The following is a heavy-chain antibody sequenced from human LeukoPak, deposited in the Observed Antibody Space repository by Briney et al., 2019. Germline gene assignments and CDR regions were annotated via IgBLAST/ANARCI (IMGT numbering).Heavy chain of an antibody. Sequence: SQTLSLTCAISGDSVSSNSAAWNWIRQSPSRGLEWLGRTYYRSKWYNDHAVSVKSRITINPDTSKNQFSLQLNSVTPEDTAVYYCAREAGSRNKSPNYFDYWGQGTLVTVSS. CDR2: TYYRSKWYN. CDR3: AREAGSRNKSPNYFDY. V-gene: IGHV6-1*01. D-gene: IGHD6-19*01. J-gene: IGHJ4*02. CDR1: GDSVSSNSAA.